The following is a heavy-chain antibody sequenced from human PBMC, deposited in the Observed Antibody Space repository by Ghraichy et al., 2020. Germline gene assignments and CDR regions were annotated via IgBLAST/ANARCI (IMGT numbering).Heavy chain of an antibody. CDR1: GFTFSSYS. V-gene: IGHV3-48*02. CDR2: ISSSSSTI. D-gene: IGHD3-10*01. J-gene: IGHJ4*02. Sequence: GGSLRLSCAASGFTFSSYSMNWVRQAPGKGLEWVSYISSSSSTIYYADSVKGRFTISRDNAKNSLYLQMNSLRDEDTAVYYCAREERKKLITMVRGVPKGFDYWGQGTLVTVSS. CDR3: AREERKKLITMVRGVPKGFDY.